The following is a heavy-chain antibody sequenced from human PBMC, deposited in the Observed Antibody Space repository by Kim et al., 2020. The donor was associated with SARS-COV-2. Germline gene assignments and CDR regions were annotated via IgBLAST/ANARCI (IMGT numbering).Heavy chain of an antibody. J-gene: IGHJ6*02. CDR2: ISYDGSNK. CDR1: GFTFSSYA. Sequence: GGSLRLSCAASGFTFSSYAMHWVRQAPGKGLEWVAVISYDGSNKYYADSVKGRFTISRDNSKNTLYLQMNSLRAEDTAVYYCARDLRLAGYYFHYYYGMDVWGQGTTVTVSS. D-gene: IGHD3-9*01. V-gene: IGHV3-30*04. CDR3: ARDLRLAGYYFHYYYGMDV.